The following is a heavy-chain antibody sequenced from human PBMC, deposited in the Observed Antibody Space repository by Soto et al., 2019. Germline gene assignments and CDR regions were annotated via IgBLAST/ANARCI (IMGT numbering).Heavy chain of an antibody. V-gene: IGHV1-3*01. D-gene: IGHD6-19*01. CDR3: ARRTTPSFLAGTGEEYNWFDP. CDR2: INAGNGNT. J-gene: IGHJ5*02. Sequence: QVQLVQSGAEVKKPGASVKVSCKASGYTFTSYAMHWVRQAPGQRLEWMGWINAGNGNTKYSQKFQGRVTITRDTSASTAYMELSSLRSEDTAVYYCARRTTPSFLAGTGEEYNWFDPWGQGTLVTVSS. CDR1: GYTFTSYA.